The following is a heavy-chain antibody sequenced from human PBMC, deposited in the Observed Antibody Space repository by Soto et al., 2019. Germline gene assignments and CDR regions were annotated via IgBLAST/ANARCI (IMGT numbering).Heavy chain of an antibody. V-gene: IGHV3-48*02. CDR3: ASSYGDYEYYYGMDV. J-gene: IGHJ6*02. Sequence: EVELVESRGGLVQPGGSLRLSCAASGFTFSSYSMNWVRQAPGKGLEWVSYISSSSSTIYYADSVKGRFTISRDNAKNSLYLQMNSLRDEDTAVYYCASSYGDYEYYYGMDVWGQGTTVTVSS. D-gene: IGHD4-17*01. CDR1: GFTFSSYS. CDR2: ISSSSSTI.